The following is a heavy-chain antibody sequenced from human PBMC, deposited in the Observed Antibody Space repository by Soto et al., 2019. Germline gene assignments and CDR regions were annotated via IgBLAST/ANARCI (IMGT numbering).Heavy chain of an antibody. CDR1: GYTFTSYG. J-gene: IGHJ5*01. V-gene: IGHV1-18*01. CDR3: ACGYSDFWSRYWSSLDNNWFDS. CDR2: ISAYNGNT. Sequence: ASVKVSCKASGYTFTSYGISWVRQAPGQGLEWMGWISAYNGNTNYAQKLQGRVTMTTDTSTSTAYMELRSLRSDDTAVYYCACGYSDFWSRYWSSLDNNWFDSWGQGTLVTVSS. D-gene: IGHD3-3*01.